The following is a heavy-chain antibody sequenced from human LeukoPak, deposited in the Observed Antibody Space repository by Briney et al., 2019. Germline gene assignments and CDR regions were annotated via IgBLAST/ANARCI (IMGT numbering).Heavy chain of an antibody. CDR1: GGSISSYY. D-gene: IGHD1-14*01. CDR2: IYTSGST. J-gene: IGHJ4*02. V-gene: IGHV4-4*07. CDR3: ARGEITPFDY. Sequence: SETLSLTCTVSGGSISSYYWSWIRQPAGKGLEWIGRIYTSGSTNYNPSLKSRVTLSGDTSKKQFSLKLKSVTAADTAVYYCARGEITPFDYWGQGTLVTVSS.